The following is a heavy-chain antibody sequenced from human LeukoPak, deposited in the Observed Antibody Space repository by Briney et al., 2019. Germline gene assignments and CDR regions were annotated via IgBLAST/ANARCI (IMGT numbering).Heavy chain of an antibody. CDR2: IYYSGST. D-gene: IGHD6-13*01. CDR3: ARVFGSWYSFDY. Sequence: PSETLSLTCTVSDGSIRSSTYYWGWIRQPRGKGLAWIGSIYYSGSTYYNPSLKSRVTISVDTSSNQFSLELSSVTAADTAVYYCARVFGSWYSFDYWGQGTLVTVSS. CDR1: DGSIRSSTYY. J-gene: IGHJ4*02. V-gene: IGHV4-39*07.